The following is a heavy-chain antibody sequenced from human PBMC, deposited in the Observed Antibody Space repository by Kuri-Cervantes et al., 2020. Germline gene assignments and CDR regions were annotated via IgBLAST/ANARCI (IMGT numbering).Heavy chain of an antibody. CDR2: IYYSGST. D-gene: IGHD3-9*01. V-gene: IGHV4-39*01. CDR3: ARQWNDVLTGYYLDS. J-gene: IGHJ4*02. Sequence: SETLSLTCTVSGGSISSSSYYWGWIRQPPGKGLEWIGSIYYSGSTYYNPSLKSRVTMSADTSKNQFSLKLSSVTAADTAVYSCARQWNDVLTGYYLDSWGQGTRVTCYS. CDR1: GGSISSSSYY.